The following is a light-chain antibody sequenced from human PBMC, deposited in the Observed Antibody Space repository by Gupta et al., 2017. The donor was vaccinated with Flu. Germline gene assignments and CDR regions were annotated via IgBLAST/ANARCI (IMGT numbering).Light chain of an antibody. CDR2: GAS. CDR1: QIISSSY. V-gene: IGKV3-20*01. J-gene: IGKJ2*03. CDR3: QQYGSSPYS. Sequence: IVLTPSPGTLSLSPGERATFSCRASQIISSSYLAWYQQKHGQAPRLLIDGASSRATGIPDRFSGSGSGTDFTLTISRLEPEEFAVYYCQQYGSSPYSFGQGTKLEIK.